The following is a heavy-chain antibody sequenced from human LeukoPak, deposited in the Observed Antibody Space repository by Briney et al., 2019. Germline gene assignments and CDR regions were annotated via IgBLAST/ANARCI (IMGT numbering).Heavy chain of an antibody. V-gene: IGHV3-7*01. Sequence: GRSLRLSCAASGFTFSSYALHWVRQAPGKGLEWVANIKQDGSEKYYVDSVKGRFTISRDNAKNSLYLQMNSLRAEDTAVYYCARATLWFGELLLDYWGQGTLVTVSS. J-gene: IGHJ4*02. D-gene: IGHD3-10*01. CDR1: GFTFSSYA. CDR2: IKQDGSEK. CDR3: ARATLWFGELLLDY.